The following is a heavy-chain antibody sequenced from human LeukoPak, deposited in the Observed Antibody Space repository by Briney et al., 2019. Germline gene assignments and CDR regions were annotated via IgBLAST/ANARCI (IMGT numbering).Heavy chain of an antibody. V-gene: IGHV3-48*03. Sequence: GGSLRLSCAASGFTFRSYEMNWVRQPPGRGREWVSSISSSGSAIYYADSVKGRFTISRENAKNSLYLQMNSLRAEDTALYYCVRDGRYCSGGRCFPIWGQGTLVTVST. CDR1: GFTFRSYE. D-gene: IGHD2-15*01. CDR2: ISSSGSAI. CDR3: VRDGRYCSGGRCFPI. J-gene: IGHJ4*02.